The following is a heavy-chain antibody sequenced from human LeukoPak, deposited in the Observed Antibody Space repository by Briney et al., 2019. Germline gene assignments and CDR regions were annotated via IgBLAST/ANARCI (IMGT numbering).Heavy chain of an antibody. J-gene: IGHJ6*04. CDR1: GYTFTSYD. V-gene: IGHV1-8*01. Sequence: ASVKVSCKASGYTFTSYDINWVRQATGQGLEWMGWMNPNSGNTGYAQKFQGRVTMTRNTSISTAYMELSSLRSEDTAVYYCARYETIYGSGWSPHNYYYGRDVGAKGPRVPVSS. D-gene: IGHD6-19*01. CDR3: ARYETIYGSGWSPHNYYYGRDV. CDR2: MNPNSGNT.